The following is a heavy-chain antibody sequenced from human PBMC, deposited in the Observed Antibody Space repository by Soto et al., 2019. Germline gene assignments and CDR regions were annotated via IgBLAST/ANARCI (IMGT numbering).Heavy chain of an antibody. Sequence: GASVKVSCKASGYTFTSYYMHWVRQAPGQGLEWMGIINPSGGSTSYAQKFQGRVTMTRDTSTSTVYMELSSLRSEDTAVYYCARTGGLNILRYYYYGLDVWGQGTTVTVLL. J-gene: IGHJ6*01. V-gene: IGHV1-46*01. CDR3: ARTGGLNILRYYYYGLDV. CDR1: GYTFTSYY. D-gene: IGHD2-21*01. CDR2: INPSGGST.